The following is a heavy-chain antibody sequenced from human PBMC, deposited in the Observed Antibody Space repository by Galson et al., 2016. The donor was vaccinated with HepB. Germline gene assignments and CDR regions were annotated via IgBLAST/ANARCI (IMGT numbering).Heavy chain of an antibody. V-gene: IGHV3-48*02. Sequence: SLRLSCAVSGFIFRSYSMSWIRQAPGKGLEWVAYIRPNSSKIYYADSVEGRFTISRDDAKSSLHLQMNSLRDEDTAVYYCGGAGTVGYWGQGTRVAVSS. J-gene: IGHJ3*01. CDR3: GGAGTVGY. CDR2: IRPNSSKI. D-gene: IGHD4/OR15-4a*01. CDR1: GFIFRSYS.